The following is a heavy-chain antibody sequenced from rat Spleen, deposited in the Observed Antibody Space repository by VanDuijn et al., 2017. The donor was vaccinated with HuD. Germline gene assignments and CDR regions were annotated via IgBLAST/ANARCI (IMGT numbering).Heavy chain of an antibody. V-gene: IGHV5-46*01. J-gene: IGHJ2*01. D-gene: IGHD1-7*01. CDR2: ISTSGGST. CDR1: GFTFSSFP. Sequence: EVQLVESGGGLVQPGRSMKLSCAASGFTFSSFPMAWVRQAPTKGLEWVATISTSGGSTYYRDSVKGRFTISRDNAKSTLYLQMDSLRSEDTATYYCVRHDDYWGQGVMVTVSS. CDR3: VRHDDY.